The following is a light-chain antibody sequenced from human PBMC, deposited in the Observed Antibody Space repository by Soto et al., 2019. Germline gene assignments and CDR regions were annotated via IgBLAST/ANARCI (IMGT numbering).Light chain of an antibody. CDR2: DAS. CDR1: QSISTW. J-gene: IGKJ1*01. V-gene: IGKV1-5*01. CDR3: QQYNSYSPWT. Sequence: DIQMTQSPSTLSASVGDRVTITCRASQSISTWLAWYQQKPGKAPKLLIYDASSLQSGVPARFSGRGSGTEFTLTISGLHPDDFATYYCQQYNSYSPWTFGQGTKVDIK.